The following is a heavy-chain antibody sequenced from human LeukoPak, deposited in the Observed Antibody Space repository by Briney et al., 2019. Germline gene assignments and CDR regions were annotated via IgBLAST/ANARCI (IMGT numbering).Heavy chain of an antibody. CDR2: ISGSSGII. V-gene: IGHV3-48*01. Sequence: PGGSLRLSCAASGFTFNTYTMNWVRQAPGKGLEWVSYISGSSGIIDYADSVRGRFTISRDNAKNSLYLQMNSLRAEDTAVYYCAKDPPSAADAFDIWGQGTMVTVSS. CDR1: GFTFNTYT. CDR3: AKDPPSAADAFDI. J-gene: IGHJ3*02.